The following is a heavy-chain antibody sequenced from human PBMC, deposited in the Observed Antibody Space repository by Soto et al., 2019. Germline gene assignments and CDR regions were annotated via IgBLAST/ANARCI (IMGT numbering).Heavy chain of an antibody. V-gene: IGHV3-30-3*01. CDR2: ISYDGTNK. Sequence: QVQLVESGGGVVQPGRSLRLSCAASGFTFSSYAMHWVRQAPGKGLEWVAVISYDGTNKYYADSVKGRFTISRDNSKNTLYLQMNSLRAEDKAVYYCARRQGYSCYWVQGSLVTVSS. J-gene: IGHJ4*02. CDR3: ARRQGYSCY. CDR1: GFTFSSYA. D-gene: IGHD5-18*01.